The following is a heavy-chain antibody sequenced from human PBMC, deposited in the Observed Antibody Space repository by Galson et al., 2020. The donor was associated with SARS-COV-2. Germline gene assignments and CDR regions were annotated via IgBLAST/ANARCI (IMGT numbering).Heavy chain of an antibody. V-gene: IGHV4-34*01. Sequence: ETSETLSLTCAVYCGSFSGYYWSWIRQPPGKGLEWIGEINHSGSTNYNPSLKSRVTISVDTSKNQFSLKLSAVNAADTAVYYCARGLWGLWYFDLWGRGTLVTVSS. J-gene: IGHJ2*01. CDR3: ARGLWGLWYFDL. CDR2: INHSGST. CDR1: CGSFSGYY. D-gene: IGHD3-10*01.